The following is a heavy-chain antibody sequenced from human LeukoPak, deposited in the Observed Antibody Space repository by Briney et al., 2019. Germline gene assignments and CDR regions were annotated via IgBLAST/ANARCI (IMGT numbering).Heavy chain of an antibody. D-gene: IGHD6-19*01. CDR2: IIPIFGTA. Sequence: SVKVSCKASGGTFSSYAISWVRQAPGQGLEWMGGIIPIFGTANYAQKFQGRVTITADESTSTAYMELSSLRSEDTAVYYCAANAVADTYYFDYWGQGTLVTVSS. V-gene: IGHV1-69*13. J-gene: IGHJ4*02. CDR3: AANAVADTYYFDY. CDR1: GGTFSSYA.